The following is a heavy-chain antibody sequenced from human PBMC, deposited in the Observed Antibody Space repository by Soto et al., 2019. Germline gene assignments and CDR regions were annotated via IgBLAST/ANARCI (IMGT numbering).Heavy chain of an antibody. CDR1: GGSISNGDYY. CDR2: IYYSGST. Sequence: SETLSLTCTVSGGSISNGDYYWSWIRQPPGKGLEWIGYIYYSGSTYYNPSLKSRVTIFRDTSANTVYMELSTLRSEDTALYYCARGDGNFPYFDSWGEGTLVTVSS. J-gene: IGHJ4*02. D-gene: IGHD3-16*01. V-gene: IGHV4-30-4*02. CDR3: ARGDGNFPYFDS.